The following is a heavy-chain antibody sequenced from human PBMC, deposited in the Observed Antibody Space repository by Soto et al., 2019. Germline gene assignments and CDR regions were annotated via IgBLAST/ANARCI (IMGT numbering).Heavy chain of an antibody. D-gene: IGHD6-19*01. CDR2: ISYDGSNK. J-gene: IGHJ4*02. Sequence: GGSLRLSCAASGFTFSSYGMHWVRQAPGKGLEWVAVISYDGSNKYYADSVKGRFTISRDNSKNTLYLQMNSLRAEDTAVYYCAKDFWDNSSGLFSHWGQGTLVTVSS. CDR3: AKDFWDNSSGLFSH. CDR1: GFTFSSYG. V-gene: IGHV3-30*18.